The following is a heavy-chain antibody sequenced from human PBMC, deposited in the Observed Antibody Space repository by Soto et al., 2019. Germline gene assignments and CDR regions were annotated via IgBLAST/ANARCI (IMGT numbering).Heavy chain of an antibody. CDR1: GFNFDENG. V-gene: IGHV3-30*03. CDR2: ISADQKSI. Sequence: GGSLRLSCAASGFNFDENGMHWVRQAPGKGLEWVAVISADQKSIYYADSVKGRFTISRDNSKNTLYLQMDGLRTEDTAVYYCARDVRKLRFFDYWGQGTPVTVSS. J-gene: IGHJ4*02. D-gene: IGHD3-3*01. CDR3: ARDVRKLRFFDY.